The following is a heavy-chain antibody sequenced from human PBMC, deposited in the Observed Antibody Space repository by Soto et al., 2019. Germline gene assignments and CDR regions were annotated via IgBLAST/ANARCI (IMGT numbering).Heavy chain of an antibody. CDR2: ISSSSSTI. Sequence: GESLRLSCAASGFTFSSYSMNWVRQAPGKGLEWVSYISSSSSTIYYADSVKGRFTISRDNAKNSLYLQMNSLRAEDTAVYYCARDLHSRYEDYDQEENWFDPWGQGTLVTVSS. CDR1: GFTFSSYS. V-gene: IGHV3-48*01. CDR3: ARDLHSRYEDYDQEENWFDP. J-gene: IGHJ5*02. D-gene: IGHD3-3*01.